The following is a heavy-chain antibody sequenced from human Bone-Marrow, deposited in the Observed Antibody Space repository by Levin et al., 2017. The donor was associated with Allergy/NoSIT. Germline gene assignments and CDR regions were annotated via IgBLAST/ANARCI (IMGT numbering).Heavy chain of an antibody. V-gene: IGHV6-1*01. J-gene: IGHJ5*02. CDR1: GDSVSSKSVA. CDR2: TYYRSKWYT. D-gene: IGHD6-19*01. Sequence: SQTLSLTCAISGDSVSSKSVAWNWIRQSPSRGLEWLGRTYYRSKWYTDYAESVKSRITINADTSKNQLFLQLSSVTPEDTAVYYCARVQWLVEIKWFDPWGQGTRVTVSS. CDR3: ARVQWLVEIKWFDP.